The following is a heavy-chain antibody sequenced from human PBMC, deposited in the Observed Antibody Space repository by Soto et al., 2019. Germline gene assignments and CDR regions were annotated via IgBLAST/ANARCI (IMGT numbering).Heavy chain of an antibody. V-gene: IGHV3-21*06. J-gene: IGHJ5*01. CDR1: GFSFSSYT. CDR3: ARAREVAWFDS. D-gene: IGHD2-15*01. CDR2: ITNRGTHT. Sequence: EVQLVESGGGLVKPGVSLRLSCAASGFSFSSYTMNWVRQAPGKGLQWVSSITNRGTHTYSADSVKGRFTISRDNDKNSLYLQMNNLRAEDTGIYYCARAREVAWFDSWGLGTLVTVTS.